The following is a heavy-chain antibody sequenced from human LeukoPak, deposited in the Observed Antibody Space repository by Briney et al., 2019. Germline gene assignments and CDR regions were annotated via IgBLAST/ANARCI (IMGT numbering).Heavy chain of an antibody. Sequence: GASVKVSCKAAGYTFTSYDINWVRQATGQGPEWMGWMNPNSGNTGYAQKFQGRVTISRNSSTNTAYMELSSLRPEDTAVYYCARGGRDCSGGTCYRWFDPWGQVTLVTVSS. CDR3: ARGGRDCSGGTCYRWFDP. CDR1: GYTFTSYD. J-gene: IGHJ5*02. D-gene: IGHD2-15*01. V-gene: IGHV1-8*03. CDR2: MNPNSGNT.